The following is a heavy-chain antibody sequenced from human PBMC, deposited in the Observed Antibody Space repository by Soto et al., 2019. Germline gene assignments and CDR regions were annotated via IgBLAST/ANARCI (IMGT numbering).Heavy chain of an antibody. Sequence: QVQLVQYGAEVKKPGASVKVSCKASGYTFTSYGISWVRQAPGQGLEWMGWISAYNGNTNYAQKLQGRVTMTTDTSTSTAYMELRSLRSDDTAVYYCARSPNPIVVVPAAISYYYYGMDVWGQGTTVTVSS. CDR2: ISAYNGNT. CDR3: ARSPNPIVVVPAAISYYYYGMDV. V-gene: IGHV1-18*04. CDR1: GYTFTSYG. J-gene: IGHJ6*02. D-gene: IGHD2-2*02.